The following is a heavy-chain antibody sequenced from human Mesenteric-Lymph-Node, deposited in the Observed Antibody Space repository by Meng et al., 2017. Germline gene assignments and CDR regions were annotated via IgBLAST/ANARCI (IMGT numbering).Heavy chain of an antibody. D-gene: IGHD1-26*01. J-gene: IGHJ4*02. Sequence: EVQRVDSGGGLVQPGGSRKLSCAASGFTFSGSAMHWVRQASGKGLEWVGRVRDKANNYATSYAESVKGRFTISRDDSRNTAYLQMDSLKTEDTAVYYCGSGNYFDYWGQGTLVTVSS. CDR1: GFTFSGSA. CDR2: VRDKANNYAT. CDR3: GSGNYFDY. V-gene: IGHV3-73*01.